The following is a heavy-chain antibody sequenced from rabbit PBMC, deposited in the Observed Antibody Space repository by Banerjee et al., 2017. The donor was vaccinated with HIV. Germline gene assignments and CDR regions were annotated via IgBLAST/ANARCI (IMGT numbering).Heavy chain of an antibody. J-gene: IGHJ4*01. D-gene: IGHD2-1*01. CDR2: INSISGET. CDR3: ARGGAAAGDGFNL. V-gene: IGHV1S40*01. CDR1: GFSFSSGYD. Sequence: QSLEESGGDLVKPGGSLALTCKASGFSFSSGYDMCWVRQAPGKGLEWIGCINSISGETWCASWARGRFTISKTSSTTMSLQMTSLTAADTATYFCARGGAAAGDGFNLWGQGTLVTVS.